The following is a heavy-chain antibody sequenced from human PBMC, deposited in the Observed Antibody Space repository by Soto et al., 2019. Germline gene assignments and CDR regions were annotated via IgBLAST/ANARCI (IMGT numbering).Heavy chain of an antibody. CDR3: ARVGSTLRYFGTYYYYGKEV. CDR1: GYTFTRYY. V-gene: IGHV1-8*01. Sequence: ASVKVFCKAAGYTFTRYYINWVRQATGQWLELMGWMNPNSGNTGYAQKFQGRVTMTRNTSISTAYMELSSLRSEDTAVYYCARVGSTLRYFGTYYYYGKEVWGEGRTVNVSS. J-gene: IGHJ6*04. D-gene: IGHD3-9*01. CDR2: MNPNSGNT.